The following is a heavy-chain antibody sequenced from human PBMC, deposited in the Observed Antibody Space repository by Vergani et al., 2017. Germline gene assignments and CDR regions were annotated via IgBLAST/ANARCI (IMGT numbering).Heavy chain of an antibody. V-gene: IGHV3-43D*04. J-gene: IGHJ4*02. CDR2: ISWDGGST. Sequence: EVQLVESGGVVVQPGGSLRLSCAASGFTFDDYAMHWVRQAPGKGLEWVSLISWDGGSTYYADSVKGRFTISRDNSKNSLYLQMNSLRAEDTALYYCAKGYYDSSGYFDYWGQGTLVTVSS. D-gene: IGHD3-22*01. CDR1: GFTFDDYA. CDR3: AKGYYDSSGYFDY.